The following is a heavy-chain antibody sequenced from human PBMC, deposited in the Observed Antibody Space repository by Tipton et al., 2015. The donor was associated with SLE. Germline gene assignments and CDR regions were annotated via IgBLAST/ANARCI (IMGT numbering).Heavy chain of an antibody. CDR2: ISSSGSTI. V-gene: IGHV3-11*01. CDR1: GFTFSSYW. D-gene: IGHD2-15*01. J-gene: IGHJ6*03. CDR3: AREGPSWYYYYYMDV. Sequence: SLRLSCAASGFTFSSYWMSWVRQAPRKGLEWVSYISSSGSTIYYADSVKGRFTISRDNAKNSLYLQMNSLRAEDTAVYYCAREGPSWYYYYYMDVWGKGTTVTVSS.